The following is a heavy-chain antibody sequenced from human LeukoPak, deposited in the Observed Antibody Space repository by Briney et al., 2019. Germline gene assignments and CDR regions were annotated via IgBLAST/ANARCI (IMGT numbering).Heavy chain of an antibody. CDR3: RWGVGAGMDS. V-gene: IGHV3-7*01. CDR2: INPDGSDT. D-gene: IGHD6-19*01. CDR1: GFTFRSYW. J-gene: IGHJ4*02. Sequence: GFLRLSCEASGFTFRSYWMGWVRQASGKGLEWVANINPDGSDTYYVDSVKGRFTISRDNAKKSMFLQMNSLRAEETAFYCVRWGVGAGMDSWGQGTLVTVSS.